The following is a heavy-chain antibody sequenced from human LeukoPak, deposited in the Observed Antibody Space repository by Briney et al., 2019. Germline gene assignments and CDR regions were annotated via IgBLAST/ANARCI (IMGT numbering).Heavy chain of an antibody. CDR2: IWYDGSNK. CDR1: GFTFSSYG. CDR3: AGEEVAGSVY. J-gene: IGHJ4*02. D-gene: IGHD6-19*01. Sequence: GGSLRLSCAASGFTFSSYGMHWVRQAPGKGLEWVAVIWYDGSNKYYPDSVKGRFTISRDHSKNTLSLQMNSRRAEDTAVYYCAGEEVAGSVYWGQGTLVTVSP. V-gene: IGHV3-33*01.